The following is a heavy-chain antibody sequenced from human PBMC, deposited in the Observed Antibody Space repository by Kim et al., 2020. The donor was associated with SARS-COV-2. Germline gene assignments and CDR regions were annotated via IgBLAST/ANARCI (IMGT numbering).Heavy chain of an antibody. CDR3: AKAPTGPSRYYYYYGMDV. CDR2: INHSGST. V-gene: IGHV4-34*01. J-gene: IGHJ6*02. Sequence: SETLSLTCAVYGGSFSGYYWSWIRQPPGKGLEWIGEINHSGSTNYNPSLKSRVTISVDTSKNQFSLKLSSVTAADTAVYYCAKAPTGPSRYYYYYGMDVWGQGTTVTVSS. CDR1: GGSFSGYY. D-gene: IGHD1-1*01.